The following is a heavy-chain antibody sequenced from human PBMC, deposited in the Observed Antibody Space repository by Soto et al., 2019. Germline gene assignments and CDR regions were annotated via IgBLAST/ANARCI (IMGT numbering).Heavy chain of an antibody. CDR1: GFNFRAYG. J-gene: IGHJ4*02. CDR2: ISYDANNR. CDR3: ATAFPMGAPFYFDY. Sequence: GGSLRLSCVVSGFNFRAYGMHWVRQAPGRGLEWVAFISYDANNRNYADSVKGRFTISRDNFKNTLFLQMSSLKDEDTALYYCATAFPMGAPFYFDYWGQGTLVTV. D-gene: IGHD3-16*01. V-gene: IGHV3-30*03.